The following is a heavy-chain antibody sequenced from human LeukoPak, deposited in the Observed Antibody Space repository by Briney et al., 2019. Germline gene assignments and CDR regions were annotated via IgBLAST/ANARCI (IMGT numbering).Heavy chain of an antibody. J-gene: IGHJ4*02. D-gene: IGHD3-9*01. CDR2: IYYSGST. V-gene: IGHV4-39*01. CDR3: AGTHYDILTGYYPPFDY. CDR1: GGSISSSSYY. Sequence: PSETLSLTCTVSGGSISSSSYYWGWLRQPPGKGLEWIGSIYYSGSTYYNPSLKSRVTISVDTSKNQFSLKLSSVTAADTAVYYCAGTHYDILTGYYPPFDYWGQETLVTVSS.